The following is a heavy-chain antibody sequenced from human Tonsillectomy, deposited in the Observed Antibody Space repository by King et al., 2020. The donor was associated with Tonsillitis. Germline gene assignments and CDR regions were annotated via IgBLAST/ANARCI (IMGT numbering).Heavy chain of an antibody. Sequence: DVQLVESGGGLVKPGGSLRLSCAASGFTFSYYNMNWVRQAPGKGLEWVSSISSSGNYLYYADSVKGRFSISRDNAKNSLYLQKNSLRAEDTALYYCARVGGDPDAFDIWGQGTMVTVSS. J-gene: IGHJ3*02. D-gene: IGHD3-10*01. CDR1: GFTFSYYN. V-gene: IGHV3-21*01. CDR3: ARVGGDPDAFDI. CDR2: ISSSGNYL.